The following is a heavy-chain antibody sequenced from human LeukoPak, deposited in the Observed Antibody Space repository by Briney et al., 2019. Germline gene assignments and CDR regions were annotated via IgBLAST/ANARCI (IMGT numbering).Heavy chain of an antibody. CDR2: INPNSGGT. V-gene: IGHV1-2*02. CDR1: GGTFSSYA. Sequence: HWASVKVSCKASGGTFSSYAISWVRQAPGQGLEWMGWINPNSGGTNYAQKFQGRVTMTRDTSISTAYMELSRLRSDDTAVYYCARPRYCSSTSCYTIGRNWFDPWGQGTLVTVSS. CDR3: ARPRYCSSTSCYTIGRNWFDP. D-gene: IGHD2-2*02. J-gene: IGHJ5*02.